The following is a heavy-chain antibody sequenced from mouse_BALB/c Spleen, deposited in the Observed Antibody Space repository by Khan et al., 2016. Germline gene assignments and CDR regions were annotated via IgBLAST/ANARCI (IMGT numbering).Heavy chain of an antibody. CDR1: GYTFTSYN. J-gene: IGHJ2*01. CDR3: AREGNYFDY. CDR2: IYPGNGDT. Sequence: QVQLQQPGAELVKPGASVKMSCKASGYTFTSYNMHWVKQTPGQGLEWIGAIYPGNGDTSYNQKFKGKATLTADKSSSTAYMQLSSLTSEDSAVYYCAREGNYFDYWGQGTTLIVSS. D-gene: IGHD2-14*01. V-gene: IGHV1-12*01.